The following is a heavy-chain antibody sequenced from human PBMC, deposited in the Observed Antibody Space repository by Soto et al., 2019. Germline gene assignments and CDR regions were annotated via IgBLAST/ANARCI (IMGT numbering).Heavy chain of an antibody. CDR3: AKDGGGRPPIVVVVAATVQQH. Sequence: PGGSLRLSCAASGFTFSSYAMSWVRQAPGKGLEWVSAISGSGGSTYYADSVKGRFTISRDNSKNTLYLQMNSLRAEDTAVYYCAKDGGGRPPIVVVVAATVQQHWGQGTLVTVSS. V-gene: IGHV3-23*01. CDR1: GFTFSSYA. CDR2: ISGSGGST. J-gene: IGHJ1*01. D-gene: IGHD2-15*01.